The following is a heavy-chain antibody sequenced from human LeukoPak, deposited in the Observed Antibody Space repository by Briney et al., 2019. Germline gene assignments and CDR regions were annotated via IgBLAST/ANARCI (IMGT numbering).Heavy chain of an antibody. CDR1: GFTFSNYW. CDR2: INTDGTST. J-gene: IGHJ4*02. Sequence: GGSLRLSCAASGFTFSNYWIHWVRQAPGKGLVWVSGINTDGTSTSYVDSVKGRFTISRDNAKSTLYLQMNSLRVEDTAVYYCARTFDNWGLGTLVTVSS. V-gene: IGHV3-74*01. CDR3: ARTFDN.